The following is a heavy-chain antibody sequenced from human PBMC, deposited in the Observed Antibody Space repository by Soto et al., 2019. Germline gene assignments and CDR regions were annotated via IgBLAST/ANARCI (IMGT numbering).Heavy chain of an antibody. J-gene: IGHJ4*02. CDR1: GGTFSSYT. Sequence: QVQLVQSGAEVKKPGSSMKVSCKASGGTFSSYTISWVRQAPGQGLEWMGRMNPILGIANYAQKFQGRVTSPADKATSTAHMELRSLRSEDTADYYGARDEGTYSRGWYRDYWGQGTLVTVSS. CDR2: MNPILGIA. V-gene: IGHV1-69*08. CDR3: ARDEGTYSRGWYRDY. D-gene: IGHD6-19*01.